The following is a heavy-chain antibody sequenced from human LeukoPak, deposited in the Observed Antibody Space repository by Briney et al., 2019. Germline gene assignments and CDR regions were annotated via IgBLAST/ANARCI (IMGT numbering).Heavy chain of an antibody. CDR1: GGSISSGGYY. D-gene: IGHD4-17*01. V-gene: IGHV4-30-2*01. CDR2: IYHSGST. CDR3: ARDGFDYGDYVFPFDY. Sequence: NPSQTLSLTCTVSGGSISSGGYYWSWIRQPPGKGLEWIGYIYHSGSTYYNPSLKSRVTISVDRSKNQFSLKLSSVTAADTAVYYCARDGFDYGDYVFPFDYWGQGTLVTVSS. J-gene: IGHJ4*02.